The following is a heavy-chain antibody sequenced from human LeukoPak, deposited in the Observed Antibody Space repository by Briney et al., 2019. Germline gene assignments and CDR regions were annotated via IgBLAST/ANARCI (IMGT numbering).Heavy chain of an antibody. J-gene: IGHJ6*03. CDR1: GFTFSSYS. V-gene: IGHV3-21*01. CDR2: ISSSSSYI. D-gene: IGHD3-9*01. Sequence: PGGSLRLSCAASGFTFSSYSMNWVRQAPGKGLEWVSSISSSSSYIYYADSVKGRFTISRDNAKNSLYLQMNSLRAEDTAVYYCARFDDNYYYFYMDVWGKGTTVTVSS. CDR3: ARFDDNYYYFYMDV.